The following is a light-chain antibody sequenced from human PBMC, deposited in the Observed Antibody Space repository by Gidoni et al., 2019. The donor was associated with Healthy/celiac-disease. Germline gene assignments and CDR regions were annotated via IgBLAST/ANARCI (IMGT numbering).Light chain of an antibody. CDR2: WAS. Sequence: NVMTQTHHSLPVSLGEMATINCKSSQSVLYSSNNKNYLAWYQQKPGQPPKLLIYWASTRESGVPDRFSGSGSGTDFTLTISSLQAEDVAVYYCQQYDSTPFTFGPGTKVDIK. V-gene: IGKV4-1*01. J-gene: IGKJ3*01. CDR1: QSVLYSSNNKNY. CDR3: QQYDSTPFT.